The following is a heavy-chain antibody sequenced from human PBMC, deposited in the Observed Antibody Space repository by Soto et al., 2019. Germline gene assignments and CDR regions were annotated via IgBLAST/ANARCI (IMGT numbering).Heavy chain of an antibody. CDR3: ARHHYGDCRRYYFDY. Sequence: EVQLVESGGGLVKPGGSLRLSCEASGFTFSSHSMNWVRQAPGKGLEWVSSVSSSSSYIYYADSVKDRFTISRDNAKNSLYLQMNGLSAEETAVYYCARHHYGDCRRYYFDYWGQGTLVTVSS. D-gene: IGHD4-17*01. CDR2: VSSSSSYI. V-gene: IGHV3-21*01. J-gene: IGHJ4*02. CDR1: GFTFSSHS.